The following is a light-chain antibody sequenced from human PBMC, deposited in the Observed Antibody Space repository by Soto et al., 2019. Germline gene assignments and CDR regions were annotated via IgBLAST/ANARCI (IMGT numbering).Light chain of an antibody. V-gene: IGLV2-8*01. J-gene: IGLJ2*01. CDR1: SRDVGGYNY. CDR3: SSYAGSNNVV. CDR2: EVS. Sequence: QSALTQPPSASGSPGQSVTISCTGTSRDVGGYNYVSWYQQHPGKAPKLMIYEVSKRPSGVPDRFSGSKSSNTASLTVSGLQAEDEHDYYSSSYAGSNNVVFGGGTKVTVL.